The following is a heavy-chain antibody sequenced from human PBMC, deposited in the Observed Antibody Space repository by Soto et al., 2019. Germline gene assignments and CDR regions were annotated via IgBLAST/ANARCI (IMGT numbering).Heavy chain of an antibody. D-gene: IGHD3-22*01. CDR2: IYYSGNT. V-gene: IGHV4-39*01. CDR3: ALGGYWVTTFYYYYGMDV. Sequence: SETLSLTCTVSGGSISSRSYYWGWIRQPPGKGLEWIGSIYYSGNTCYNPSLKSRVTISVDTSKNQFSLKLSSVTAADTAVYYCALGGYWVTTFYYYYGMDVWGQGTTVTVSS. J-gene: IGHJ6*02. CDR1: GGSISSRSYY.